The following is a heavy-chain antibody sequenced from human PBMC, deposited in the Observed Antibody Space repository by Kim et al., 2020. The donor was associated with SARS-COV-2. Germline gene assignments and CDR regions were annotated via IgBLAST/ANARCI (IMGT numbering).Heavy chain of an antibody. CDR1: GFTFSSYG. D-gene: IGHD5-12*01. Sequence: GGSLRLSCAASGFTFSSYGMHWVRQAPGKGLEWVAVISYDGSNKYYADSVKGRFTISRDNSKNTLYLQMNSLRAEDTAVYYCAKDLEWGYSGYDSGYYYYGMDVWGQGTTVTVSS. V-gene: IGHV3-30*18. J-gene: IGHJ6*02. CDR2: ISYDGSNK. CDR3: AKDLEWGYSGYDSGYYYYGMDV.